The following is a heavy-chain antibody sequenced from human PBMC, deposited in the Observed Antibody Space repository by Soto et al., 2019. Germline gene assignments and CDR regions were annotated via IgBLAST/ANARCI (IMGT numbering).Heavy chain of an antibody. CDR1: GDSIVSNLYY. CDR3: ARLTRQYESSGYYYNFDF. J-gene: IGHJ4*02. CDR2: IYYGGST. D-gene: IGHD3-22*01. Sequence: SETLSLTCTVSGDSIVSNLYYWGWVRQPPGKGLEWIGSIYYGGSTNYNPSLESRVTISVDTSKNQFSLKLSSVTAADTAVYFCARLTRQYESSGYYYNFDFWGQGTLVTVSS. V-gene: IGHV4-39*01.